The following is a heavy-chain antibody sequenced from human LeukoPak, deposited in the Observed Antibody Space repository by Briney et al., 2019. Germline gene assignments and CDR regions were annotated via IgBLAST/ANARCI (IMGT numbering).Heavy chain of an antibody. Sequence: GGSLRLSCADSGFTFSSYAMSWVRQAPGKGLEWVSAISGSGGSTYYADSVKGRFTISRDNSKNTLYLQMNSLRAEDTAVYYCAKDLVVVPATGFDYWGQGTLVTVSS. CDR3: AKDLVVVPATGFDY. D-gene: IGHD2-2*01. V-gene: IGHV3-23*01. J-gene: IGHJ4*02. CDR1: GFTFSSYA. CDR2: ISGSGGST.